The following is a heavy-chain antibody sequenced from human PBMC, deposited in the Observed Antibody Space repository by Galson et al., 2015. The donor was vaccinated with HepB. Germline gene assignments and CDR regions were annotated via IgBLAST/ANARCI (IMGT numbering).Heavy chain of an antibody. CDR3: ARGIVGIKDD. V-gene: IGHV1-8*02. D-gene: IGHD1-26*01. CDR2: MSPNSGNT. J-gene: IGHJ6*02. CDR1: GYSFTNHD. Sequence: SVKVSCKASGYSFTNHDINWVRQATGQGLEWMGWMSPNSGNTGYAQKFQGRVIMTRNTSISTAYMELSRLTSEDTAVCYCARGIVGIKDDWGQGTTVTVSS.